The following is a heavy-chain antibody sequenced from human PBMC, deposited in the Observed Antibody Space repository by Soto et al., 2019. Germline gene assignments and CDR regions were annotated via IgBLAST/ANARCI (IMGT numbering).Heavy chain of an antibody. V-gene: IGHV1-2*02. CDR2: INPNSGGT. Sequence: ASVKVSCKASGYTFTGYYMHWVRRAPGQGLEWMGWINPNSGGTNYAQKFQGRVTMTRDTSISTAYMELSRLRSDDTAVYYCARDFRTPPQHGPLNWFDPWGQGTLVTVSS. D-gene: IGHD6-13*01. CDR3: ARDFRTPPQHGPLNWFDP. J-gene: IGHJ5*02. CDR1: GYTFTGYY.